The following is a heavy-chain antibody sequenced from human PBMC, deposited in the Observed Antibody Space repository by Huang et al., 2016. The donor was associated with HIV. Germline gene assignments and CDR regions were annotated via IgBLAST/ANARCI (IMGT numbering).Heavy chain of an antibody. CDR1: GFTFSSYS. J-gene: IGHJ4*02. Sequence: EVHLVESGGGLVQPGGSLRLSCAASGFTFSSYSMNWVRQTPGKGLEWGSYISSTGSAKYYADSVKDRFTISRDNVNNSLYLQVNSLRAEDAGVYFCAMGYGPFDFWGQGTLVTVSS. CDR3: AMGYGPFDF. V-gene: IGHV3-48*01. D-gene: IGHD5-18*01. CDR2: ISSTGSAK.